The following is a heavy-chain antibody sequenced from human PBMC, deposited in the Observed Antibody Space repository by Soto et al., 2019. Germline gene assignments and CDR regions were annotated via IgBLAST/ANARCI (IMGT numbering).Heavy chain of an antibody. CDR2: ISYDGSNK. CDR1: GFTFSSYG. V-gene: IGHV3-30*18. CDR3: AKLDIAVAGPDY. D-gene: IGHD6-19*01. Sequence: PGGSLRLSCAASGFTFSSYGMHWVRQAPGKGLEWVAVISYDGSNKYYADSVKGRFAISRDNSKNTLYLQMNSLRAEDTAVYYCAKLDIAVAGPDYWGQGTLVTVSS. J-gene: IGHJ4*02.